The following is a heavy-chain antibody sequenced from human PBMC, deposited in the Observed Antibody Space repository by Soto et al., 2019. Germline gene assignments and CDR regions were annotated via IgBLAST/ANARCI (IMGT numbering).Heavy chain of an antibody. CDR3: ARDRSLGTYYDFWSGYYKYYYYGMDV. J-gene: IGHJ6*02. Sequence: PGGSLRLSCAASGFTVSSNYMSWVRQAPGKGLEWVSVIYSGGSTYYADSVKGRFTISRDNSKNTLYLQMNSLRAEDTAVYYCARDRSLGTYYDFWSGYYKYYYYGMDVWGQGTTVTVSS. CDR2: IYSGGST. D-gene: IGHD3-3*01. V-gene: IGHV3-53*01. CDR1: GFTVSSNY.